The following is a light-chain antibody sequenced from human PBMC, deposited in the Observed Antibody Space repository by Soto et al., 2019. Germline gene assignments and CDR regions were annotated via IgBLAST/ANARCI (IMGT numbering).Light chain of an antibody. V-gene: IGKV3-15*01. J-gene: IGKJ1*01. CDR1: QSVANN. CDR3: QQYNKWRT. CDR2: VAS. Sequence: EIVMTQSPANLSVSPEERVTLSCRASQSVANNLAWYQQKPGQTPRLLIYVASTRAPGIPARFSGSGSGTEFTLTISSLQSEDFAVYYCQQYNKWRTFGQGTKVDIK.